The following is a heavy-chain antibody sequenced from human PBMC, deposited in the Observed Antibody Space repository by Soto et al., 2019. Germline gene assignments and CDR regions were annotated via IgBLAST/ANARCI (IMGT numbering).Heavy chain of an antibody. D-gene: IGHD4-4*01. CDR3: ASWHLQEHAYDV. CDR1: GFTFSSYG. J-gene: IGHJ3*01. Sequence: QPGGSLRLSCAASGFTFSSYGMHWVRQAPGKGLEWVAVIWYDGSNKYYADSVKGRFTTSGDSSKTIVYLQMNSLRPDDTAVYYCASWHLQEHAYDVWGQGTTVTVSS. V-gene: IGHV3-33*03. CDR2: IWYDGSNK.